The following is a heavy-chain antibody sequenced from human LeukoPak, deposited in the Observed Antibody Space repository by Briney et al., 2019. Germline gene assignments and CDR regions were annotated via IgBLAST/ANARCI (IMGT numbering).Heavy chain of an antibody. J-gene: IGHJ4*02. CDR3: AEVTVADY. Sequence: PSETLSLTCTVSGGSISSTNYYWGWIRQPPGKGLEWIGSISYSGSTYYSPSLKSRVTISADTSKNQFSLKLSSVTAADTAVYYCAEVTVADYWGQGTLVTVSS. CDR2: ISYSGST. CDR1: GGSISSTNYY. D-gene: IGHD5-18*01. V-gene: IGHV4-39*01.